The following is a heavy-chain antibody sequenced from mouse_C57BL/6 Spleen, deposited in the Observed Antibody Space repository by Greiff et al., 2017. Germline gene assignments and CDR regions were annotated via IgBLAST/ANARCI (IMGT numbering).Heavy chain of an antibody. CDR3: ARRNFSYAMDY. V-gene: IGHV1-72*01. J-gene: IGHJ4*01. CDR1: GYTFTSYW. Sequence: VQLKQPGAELVKPGASVKLSCKASGYTFTSYWMHWVKQRPGRGLEWIGRIDPNSGGTKYNEKFKSKATLTVDKPSSTAYMQLSSLTSEDSAVYYCARRNFSYAMDYWGQGTSVTVSS. CDR2: IDPNSGGT.